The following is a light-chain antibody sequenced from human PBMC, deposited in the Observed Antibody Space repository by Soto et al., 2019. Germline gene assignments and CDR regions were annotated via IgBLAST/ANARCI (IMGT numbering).Light chain of an antibody. J-gene: IGLJ2*01. V-gene: IGLV2-14*01. CDR3: SSYSVSSTLVV. CDR2: EVS. CDR1: SSDIGRHNY. Sequence: QSALTQPASVSGSPGQSITISCTGNSSDIGRHNYVSWYQHHPGKAPKLLIYEVSKRPSGVPNRFSASKSGYLASLTISGLQPEDEGDYHCSSYSVSSTLVVFGGGTKVTVL.